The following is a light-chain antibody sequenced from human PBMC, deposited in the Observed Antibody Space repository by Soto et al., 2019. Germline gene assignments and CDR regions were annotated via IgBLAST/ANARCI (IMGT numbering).Light chain of an antibody. V-gene: IGLV1-40*01. Sequence: QSVLTQPPSMSAAPGQRVTISCTGSSSNIGAGYDVHWYRQLPGTAPKLLIHGNINRPSGVPDRFSGSKSGTSASLAITGLQAEDEATYYCQSYGNRLSAYVFGTGTKLTVL. CDR2: GNI. CDR1: SSNIGAGYD. J-gene: IGLJ1*01. CDR3: QSYGNRLSAYV.